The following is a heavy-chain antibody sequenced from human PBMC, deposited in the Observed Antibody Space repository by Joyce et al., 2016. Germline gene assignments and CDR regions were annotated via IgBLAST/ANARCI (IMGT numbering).Heavy chain of an antibody. Sequence: GSLRLSCAASGFSFSGYWIHWVRQAPGKGLVWFSRINTDGSSTRFADSVKGRFTISRDNSKNTLYLQMNSLRAEDTAVYYCVRGISARPGGPNWFDPWGQGTLVTVSS. CDR3: VRGISARPGGPNWFDP. D-gene: IGHD6-6*01. CDR1: GFSFSGYW. V-gene: IGHV3-74*01. J-gene: IGHJ5*02. CDR2: INTDGSST.